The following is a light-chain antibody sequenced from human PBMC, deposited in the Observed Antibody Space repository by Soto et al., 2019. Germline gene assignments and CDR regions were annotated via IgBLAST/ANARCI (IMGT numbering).Light chain of an antibody. CDR2: LGS. J-gene: IGKJ3*01. Sequence: DIVMTQSPLSLPVTPGEPASISCRSSQSLLHSNGYNYLDWYLQKPGQSPQLLIYLGSNRASGVPDRFSGSGSGTDFTLKISRVEAEDVGVYYCMQAVKSPFTFGHGTKVDIK. V-gene: IGKV2-28*01. CDR1: QSLLHSNGYNY. CDR3: MQAVKSPFT.